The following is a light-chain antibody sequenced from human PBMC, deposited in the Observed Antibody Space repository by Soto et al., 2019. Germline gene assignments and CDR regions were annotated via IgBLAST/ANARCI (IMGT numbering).Light chain of an antibody. CDR2: EVS. J-gene: IGLJ2*01. CDR1: SSDVGGYNY. Sequence: QSALTQPPSASGSPGQSVTISCTGTSSDVGGYNYVSWYQQHPGKVPKLMIYEVSKRPSGVPDRFSGSKSGNTASLTVSGLQDEDEADYYYSSYAGSENFVVFGGGTKLTVL. V-gene: IGLV2-8*01. CDR3: SSYAGSENFVV.